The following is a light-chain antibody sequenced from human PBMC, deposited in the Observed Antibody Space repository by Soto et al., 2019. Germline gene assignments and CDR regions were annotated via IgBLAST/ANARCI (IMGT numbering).Light chain of an antibody. J-gene: IGLJ2*01. CDR1: SSDVGGYNY. V-gene: IGLV2-14*01. CDR2: DVS. Sequence: QSALTQPASVSGSPGQSITISCTGTSSDVGGYNYVSWYQQPPCKAPKLMIYDVSNRPSGVSNRFSGSKSGNTASLTISGLKAEDETDYYCSSYTGTSTYVVFGGGTKLTVL. CDR3: SSYTGTSTYVV.